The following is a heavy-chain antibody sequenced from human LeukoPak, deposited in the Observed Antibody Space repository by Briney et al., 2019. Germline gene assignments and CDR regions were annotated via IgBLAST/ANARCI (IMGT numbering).Heavy chain of an antibody. CDR3: ARLGSRVV. CDR2: IYHRGSA. J-gene: IGHJ4*02. Sequence: PSETLSLTCTVSGGSISTFYWSWIRQPPGKGLEWIGYIYHRGSATYNPSLKSRVAISLDTSKDQFSLKLNSMTAADTAVYYCARLGSRVVWGQGTLVIVSS. D-gene: IGHD3-10*01. V-gene: IGHV4-59*12. CDR1: GGSISTFY.